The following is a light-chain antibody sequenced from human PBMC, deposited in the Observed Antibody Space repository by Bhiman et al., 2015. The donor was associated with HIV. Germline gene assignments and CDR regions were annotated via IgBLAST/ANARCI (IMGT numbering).Light chain of an antibody. CDR3: CSYAGSRV. J-gene: IGLJ2*01. CDR2: DVS. V-gene: IGLV2-14*03. Sequence: QSALTQPASVSGSPGQSITISCTGTSSDVGGYNYVSWCRQHPGKAPKLMIYDVSKRTSGVSNRFSGSKSGNTASLTISGLQAEDEADYYCCSYAGSRVFGGGTKLTVL. CDR1: SSDVGGYNY.